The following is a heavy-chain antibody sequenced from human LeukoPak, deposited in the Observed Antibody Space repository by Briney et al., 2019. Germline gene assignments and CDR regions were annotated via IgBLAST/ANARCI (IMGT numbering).Heavy chain of an antibody. CDR1: GGSISSSSYY. Sequence: SETLSLTCTVSGGSISSSSYYWGWIRQPPGKGLEWIGSIYYSGSTNYNPSLKSRVTISLDTSKSQFSLKVRYVTAADAAVYYCARGLNDSWTGENYWGQGTLVTVSS. CDR3: ARGLNDSWTGENY. CDR2: IYYSGST. V-gene: IGHV4-39*07. J-gene: IGHJ4*02. D-gene: IGHD3-3*01.